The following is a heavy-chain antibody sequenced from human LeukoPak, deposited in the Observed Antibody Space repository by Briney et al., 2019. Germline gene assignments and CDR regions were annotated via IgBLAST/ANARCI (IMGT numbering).Heavy chain of an antibody. Sequence: GGSLRLSCAASGFTFSSYGMHWVRQAPGKGLEWVALIWYDGSNKYYADSVKGRLTISRDDSKNTLYLQMNSLRAEDTAVYYCAREGPRGNSQFDYWGQGTLVTVSS. CDR3: AREGPRGNSQFDY. CDR1: GFTFSSYG. J-gene: IGHJ4*02. V-gene: IGHV3-33*01. CDR2: IWYDGSNK. D-gene: IGHD2/OR15-2a*01.